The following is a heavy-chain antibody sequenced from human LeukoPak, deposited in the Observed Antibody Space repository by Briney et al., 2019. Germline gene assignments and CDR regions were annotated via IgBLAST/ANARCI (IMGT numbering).Heavy chain of an antibody. Sequence: PGGSLRLSCAASGFTLSSYGMHWVRQAPGKGLEWVSFIRSDGINKYYADSVRGRFTISRDSSKSTLYLQMNSLSVEDTAVYYCAKGRSDFDCWGRGTLVTVSS. CDR2: IRSDGINK. CDR1: GFTLSSYG. J-gene: IGHJ4*02. CDR3: AKGRSDFDC. V-gene: IGHV3-30*02.